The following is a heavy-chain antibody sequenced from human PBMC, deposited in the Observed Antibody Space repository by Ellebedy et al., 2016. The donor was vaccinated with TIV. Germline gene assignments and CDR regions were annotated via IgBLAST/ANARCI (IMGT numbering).Heavy chain of an antibody. CDR3: ARQCFGSAIGV. V-gene: IGHV6-1*01. J-gene: IGHJ6*02. CDR2: AYYMSKGTN. D-gene: IGHD1-26*01. CDR1: GDSVSTEIGS. Sequence: SQTLSLTCVLSGDSVSTEIGSHWIRHSTSRGLEWLGRAYYMSKGTNDYAVSLKIRITINPDTSKNLFSLQLNSVTPEDTAVYYCARQCFGSAIGVWGQGTTVTVSS.